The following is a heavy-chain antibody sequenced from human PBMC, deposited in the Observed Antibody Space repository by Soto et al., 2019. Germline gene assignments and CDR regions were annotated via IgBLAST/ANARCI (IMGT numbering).Heavy chain of an antibody. CDR2: IYNSGNT. V-gene: IGHV4-30-4*01. Sequence: QVQLQESGPGLVKPSQTLSLTCTVSGASVSSGDYYWSWIRQPPGKGLEWIGYIYNSGNTYYNPSLPSPVAISAATSTNQFPLKAPSLTAAATPIYYCAIVWRSTRVYFAFHLWPQATMVTVSS. D-gene: IGHD2-21*01. J-gene: IGHJ3*01. CDR3: AIVWRSTRVYFAFHL. CDR1: GASVSSGDYY.